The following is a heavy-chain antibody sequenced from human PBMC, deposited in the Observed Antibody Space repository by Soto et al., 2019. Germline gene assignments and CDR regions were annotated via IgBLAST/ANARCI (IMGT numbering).Heavy chain of an antibody. J-gene: IGHJ6*02. CDR2: INHSGST. D-gene: IGHD2-2*01. V-gene: IGHV4-34*01. CDR3: AREGGLYCSSTSCTRGMDV. CDR1: GGCFSGYY. Sequence: SETLSLTCAVYGGCFSGYYWSWIRQPPGKGLEWIGEINHSGSTNYNPSLKSRVTISVDTSKNQFSLKLSSVTAADTAVYYCAREGGLYCSSTSCTRGMDVWGQGTTV.